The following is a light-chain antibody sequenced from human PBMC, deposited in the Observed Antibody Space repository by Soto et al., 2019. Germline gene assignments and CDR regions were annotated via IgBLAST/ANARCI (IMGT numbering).Light chain of an antibody. J-gene: IGLJ1*01. Sequence: QSVLTQPASVSGSPGQSIAISCTGTFSDVGGYDYVSWYQQHPDKAPKLMIYEVTKRPSGVSNRFSGSKSGNTASLTISGLQPEVEAVYHCSSHTSGSTRVFGSGTKATV. CDR3: SSHTSGSTRV. CDR2: EVT. V-gene: IGLV2-14*01. CDR1: FSDVGGYDY.